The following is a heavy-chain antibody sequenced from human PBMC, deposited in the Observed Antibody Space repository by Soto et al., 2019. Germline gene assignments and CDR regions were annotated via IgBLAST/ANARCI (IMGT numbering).Heavy chain of an antibody. D-gene: IGHD3-9*01. CDR1: GGSISSYY. CDR3: ARGNGPGYFDWSPSLWFDP. CDR2: IYYSGST. Sequence: LALTCTVSGGSISSYYWSWIRQPPGKGLEWIGYIYYSGSTNYNPSLKSRVTISVDTSKNQFSLKLSSVTAADTAVYYCARGNGPGYFDWSPSLWFDPWGQGTLVTVSS. V-gene: IGHV4-59*01. J-gene: IGHJ5*02.